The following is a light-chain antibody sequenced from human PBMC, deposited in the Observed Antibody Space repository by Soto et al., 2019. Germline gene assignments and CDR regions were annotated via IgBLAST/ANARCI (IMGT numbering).Light chain of an antibody. J-gene: IGKJ3*01. CDR2: GTS. Sequence: DIQMPQSPSSLSASVGDRVTITCRASQSISSYLNWYQQKPGKAPKLLIYGTSNLQSGVPSRFSGSGSGTDFTLTISSLQPEDFATYDCQQSYSTPVTFGPGTKVDIK. CDR1: QSISSY. CDR3: QQSYSTPVT. V-gene: IGKV1-39*01.